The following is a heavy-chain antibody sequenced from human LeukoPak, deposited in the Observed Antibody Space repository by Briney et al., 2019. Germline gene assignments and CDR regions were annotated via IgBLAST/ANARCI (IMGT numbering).Heavy chain of an antibody. J-gene: IGHJ4*02. Sequence: PGGSLRLSCAASGFTFSSYGMHWVRQAPGQGLEWVTFIRYDGTNENYADSVKGRFTISRDNSKNTLYLQMNSLRAEDTAVYYCARDQLDWGQGTLVTVSS. CDR1: GFTFSSYG. D-gene: IGHD1-1*01. V-gene: IGHV3-30*02. CDR3: ARDQLD. CDR2: IRYDGTNE.